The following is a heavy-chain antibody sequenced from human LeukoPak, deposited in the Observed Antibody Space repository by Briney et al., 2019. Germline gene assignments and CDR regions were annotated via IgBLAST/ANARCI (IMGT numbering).Heavy chain of an antibody. CDR1: GGSISSYY. CDR2: IYYSGST. CDR3: ARGSLGIKYYYYYMDV. V-gene: IGHV4-59*12. J-gene: IGHJ6*03. Sequence: SETLSLTCTVSGGSISSYYWSWIRQPPGKGLEWIGYIYYSGSTNYNPSLKSRVTISVDTSKNQFSLKLSSVIAADTAVYHCARGSLGIKYYYYYMDVWGKGTTVTVSS. D-gene: IGHD3-16*01.